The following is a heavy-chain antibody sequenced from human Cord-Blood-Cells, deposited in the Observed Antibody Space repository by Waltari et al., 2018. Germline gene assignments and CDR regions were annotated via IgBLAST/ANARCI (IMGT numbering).Heavy chain of an antibody. CDR2: IYTSGST. V-gene: IGHV4-4*07. J-gene: IGHJ6*03. CDR3: ARVRGGGYYYYYYMDV. CDR1: GGSISSYY. D-gene: IGHD1-26*01. Sequence: QVQLQESGPGLVKPSETLSLTCTVPGGSISSYYWCWIRQPAGKGLEWIGRIYTSGSTNYNPSLKSRVTMSVDTSKNQFSLKLSSVTAADTAVYYCARVRGGGYYYYYYMDVWGKGTTVTVSS.